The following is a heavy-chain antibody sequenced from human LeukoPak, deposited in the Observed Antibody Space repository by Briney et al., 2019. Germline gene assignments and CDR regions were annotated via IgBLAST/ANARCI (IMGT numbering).Heavy chain of an antibody. CDR2: IYSGGST. CDR3: AREVSSGCFDY. CDR1: GFTVSSNY. V-gene: IGHV3-53*01. Sequence: PGGSLRLSCVASGFTVSSNYMTWVRQAPGKGLEWVSVIYSGGSTYYADSVKGRFTISRDNSKNTLYLQMNSLRAEDTAVYYCAREVSSGCFDYWGQGTLVTVSS. J-gene: IGHJ4*02. D-gene: IGHD6-19*01.